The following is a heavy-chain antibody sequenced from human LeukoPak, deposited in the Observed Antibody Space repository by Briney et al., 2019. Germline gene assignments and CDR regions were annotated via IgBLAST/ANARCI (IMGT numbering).Heavy chain of an antibody. CDR1: GGFISSSSYY. J-gene: IGHJ3*02. D-gene: IGHD1-20*01. Sequence: SETLSLTCTVSGGFISSSSYYWGWIRRPPGKGLEWIGSIYYSGSTYYNPSLKSRVTISVDTSKNQFSLKLSSVTAADTAVYYCAREVRYNWNPTDAFDIWGQGTMVTVSS. CDR2: IYYSGST. CDR3: AREVRYNWNPTDAFDI. V-gene: IGHV4-39*07.